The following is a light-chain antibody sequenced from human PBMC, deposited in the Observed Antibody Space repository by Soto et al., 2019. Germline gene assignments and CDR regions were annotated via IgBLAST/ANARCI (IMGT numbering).Light chain of an antibody. CDR2: EGT. J-gene: IGLJ1*01. CDR3: CSYASSSTYV. V-gene: IGLV2-23*01. Sequence: SALTKPASVSGSPGQSITISCTGTSSDVGSYNLVSWYQQHPGKAPKLMIYEGTKRPSGVSDRFSGSRSGNTASLTISGLQAEDEADYYCCSYASSSTYVFGSGTKLTVL. CDR1: SSDVGSYNL.